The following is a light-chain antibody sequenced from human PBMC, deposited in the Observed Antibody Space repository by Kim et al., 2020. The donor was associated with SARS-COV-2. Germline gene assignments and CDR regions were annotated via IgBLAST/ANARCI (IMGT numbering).Light chain of an antibody. Sequence: DIQMTQSPSTLSASVGDRVTITCRASQSVSSWLAWYQQKPGKAPKLLIYKASTLEGGVPSRFSGRGSGTEFTLTINCLQPDDFATYSCQQYDSHPYTFGQGTKLE. V-gene: IGKV1-5*03. CDR1: QSVSSW. CDR2: KAS. J-gene: IGKJ2*01. CDR3: QQYDSHPYT.